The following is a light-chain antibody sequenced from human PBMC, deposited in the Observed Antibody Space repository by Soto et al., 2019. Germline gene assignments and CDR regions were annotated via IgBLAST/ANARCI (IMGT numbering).Light chain of an antibody. J-gene: IGKJ2*01. Sequence: EIVMTQSPATLSVSPGERATLSCRASQSVSSNLAWYQQKPGQAPRLLIYGASTRATGIPARFSGSGSGTEFTLLISSLQSEDFAVYYCQQYNNWPVYTFGQGTKLEIK. CDR3: QQYNNWPVYT. CDR2: GAS. CDR1: QSVSSN. V-gene: IGKV3-15*01.